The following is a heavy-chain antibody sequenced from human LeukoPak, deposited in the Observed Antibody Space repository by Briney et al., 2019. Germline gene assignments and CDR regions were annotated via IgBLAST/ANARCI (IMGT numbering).Heavy chain of an antibody. V-gene: IGHV3-9*01. D-gene: IGHD4-23*01. Sequence: GGSLRLSCAASGFTFDDYAMHWVRQAPGKGLEWVSGISWNSGSIGYADSVKGRFTISRDNAKNSLYLQMNSLRAEDTALYYCAKDVKNTVVTPGFDYWGQGTLVTVSS. CDR2: ISWNSGSI. CDR3: AKDVKNTVVTPGFDY. J-gene: IGHJ4*02. CDR1: GFTFDDYA.